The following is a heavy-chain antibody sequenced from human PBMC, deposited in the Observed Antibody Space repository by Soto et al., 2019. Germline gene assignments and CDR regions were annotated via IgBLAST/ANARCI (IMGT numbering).Heavy chain of an antibody. CDR2: TSYDGTNE. V-gene: IGHV3-30*18. Sequence: GGSLRLSCAASGFTLRSNGMHWVRQAPGKGLEWVAITSYDGTNEYYADSVKGRFTISRDNSKNTVYLQMNSLRVEDTAVYYCVKALWSGYSPFDYSGPGTLVTVSS. CDR1: GFTLRSNG. J-gene: IGHJ4*02. D-gene: IGHD3-3*01. CDR3: VKALWSGYSPFDY.